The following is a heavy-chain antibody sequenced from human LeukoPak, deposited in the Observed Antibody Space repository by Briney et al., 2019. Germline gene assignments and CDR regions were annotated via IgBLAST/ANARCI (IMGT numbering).Heavy chain of an antibody. V-gene: IGHV3-21*04. J-gene: IGHJ4*02. CDR3: AKDPGGGGDCYDY. CDR1: GFTFSSYS. Sequence: PGGSLRLSCAASGFTFSSYSMNWVRQAPGKGLEWVSSISSSSYIYYADSVKGRFTISRDNAKNSLYLQMNSLRAEDTAVYYCAKDPGGGGDCYDYGGRGTLVTVSS. CDR2: ISSSSYI. D-gene: IGHD2-21*01.